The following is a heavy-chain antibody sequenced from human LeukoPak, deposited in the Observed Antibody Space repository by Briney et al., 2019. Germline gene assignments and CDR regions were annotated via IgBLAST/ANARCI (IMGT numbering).Heavy chain of an antibody. D-gene: IGHD3-22*01. V-gene: IGHV1-8*01. CDR2: MNPNTGRT. CDR3: ARLSQTPDYYSSGGYYYLGY. CDR1: RYTFSSYD. J-gene: IGHJ4*02. Sequence: ASVKVSCKASRYTFSSYDINWVREATGQGLEWMGWMNPNTGRTGFAQKFQGRLTMTRDTSISTAYMELSSLRSEDTAVYYCARLSQTPDYYSSGGYYYLGYWGQGTPVTVSS.